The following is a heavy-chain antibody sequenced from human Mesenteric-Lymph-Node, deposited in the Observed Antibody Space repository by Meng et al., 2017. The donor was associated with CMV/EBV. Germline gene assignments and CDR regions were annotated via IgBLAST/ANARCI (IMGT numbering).Heavy chain of an antibody. V-gene: IGHV3-23*03. CDR1: GFTFSSYT. CDR2: IYSDGSST. J-gene: IGHJ1*01. Sequence: GESLKISCVASGFTFSSYTMNWVRQAPGKGLEWVSVIYSDGSSTYYADSVKGRFTISRHNSKNTLYLQMNFLRAEDTAVYYCAINTGLNYDFWSGLRFQHWGPGTLVTVSS. CDR3: AINTGLNYDFWSGLRFQH. D-gene: IGHD3-3*01.